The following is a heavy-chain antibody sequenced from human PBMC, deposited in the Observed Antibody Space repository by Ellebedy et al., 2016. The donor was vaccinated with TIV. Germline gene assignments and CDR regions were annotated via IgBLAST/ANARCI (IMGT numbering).Heavy chain of an antibody. J-gene: IGHJ4*02. D-gene: IGHD5-12*01. Sequence: GGSLRLXXKGSGYSFTSYWIGWVRQMPGKGLEWMGIIYPGDSDTRYSPSFQGQVTISADKSISTAYLQWSSLKASDTAMYYCARRGGGYEGPFDYWGQGTLVTVSS. CDR3: ARRGGGYEGPFDY. V-gene: IGHV5-51*01. CDR2: IYPGDSDT. CDR1: GYSFTSYW.